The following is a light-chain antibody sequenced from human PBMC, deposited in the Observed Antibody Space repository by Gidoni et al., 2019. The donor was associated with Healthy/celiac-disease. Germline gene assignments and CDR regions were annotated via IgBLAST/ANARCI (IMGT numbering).Light chain of an antibody. V-gene: IGKV3-20*01. CDR2: GAS. CDR3: QQYGSSPEYT. CDR1: QSVSSSY. J-gene: IGKJ2*01. Sequence: EMALTQSPGTLSLSPGERATLSCRASQSVSSSYLAWYQQTPCQAPRLLIYGASSRATGIPDRFSGSGSGTDFTLTISRLDPEDFAVYYCQQYGSSPEYTFGQGTKLEIK.